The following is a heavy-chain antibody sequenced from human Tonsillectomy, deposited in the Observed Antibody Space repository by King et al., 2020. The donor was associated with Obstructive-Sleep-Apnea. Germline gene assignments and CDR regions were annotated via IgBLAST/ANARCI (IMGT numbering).Heavy chain of an antibody. Sequence: VQLVESGGGLVKPGGSLRLSCAASGFTFSDYYMSWIRQAPGKGLEWVSYISSGGSTMFYADSVKGRFTISRDNAKNSLYLQMSSLRVEDTAVYYCATDWSDILTGYYPHWGQGTLVTVSS. J-gene: IGHJ4*02. CDR2: ISSGGSTM. CDR1: GFTFSDYY. D-gene: IGHD3-9*01. CDR3: ATDWSDILTGYYPH. V-gene: IGHV3-11*01.